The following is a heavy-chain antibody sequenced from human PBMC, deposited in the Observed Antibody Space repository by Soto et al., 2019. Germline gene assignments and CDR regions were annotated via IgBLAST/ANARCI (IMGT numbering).Heavy chain of an antibody. CDR1: GYTFTSYG. CDR3: ARDRDIVVVPDAIGYGMDV. CDR2: ISAYNGNT. J-gene: IGHJ6*02. Sequence: RASVKVSCKASGYTFTSYGINWVRQAPGQGLEWMGWISAYNGNTHYAQKLQGRVTMTTDTSTSTAYMELRSLRSDDTAVYYCARDRDIVVVPDAIGYGMDVWGQGTTVTVSS. V-gene: IGHV1-18*04. D-gene: IGHD2-2*02.